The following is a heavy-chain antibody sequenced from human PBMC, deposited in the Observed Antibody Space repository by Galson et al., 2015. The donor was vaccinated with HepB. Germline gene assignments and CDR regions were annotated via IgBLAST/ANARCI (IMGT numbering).Heavy chain of an antibody. CDR1: GGSISSYY. CDR3: ARDRLSYGGNSGFQASPGQKDWYFDL. V-gene: IGHV4-4*07. Sequence: SETLSLTCTVSGGSISSYYWSWIRQPAGKGLEWIGLIYTSGSTNYNPSLKSRVTMSVDTSKNQFSLKLSSVTAADTAVYYCARDRLSYGGNSGFQASPGQKDWYFDLWGRGTLVTVSS. D-gene: IGHD4-23*01. CDR2: IYTSGST. J-gene: IGHJ2*01.